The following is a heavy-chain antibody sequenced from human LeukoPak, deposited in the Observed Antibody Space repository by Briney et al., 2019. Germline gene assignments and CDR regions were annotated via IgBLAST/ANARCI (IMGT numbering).Heavy chain of an antibody. CDR3: ARETPYSSSWTDLDY. CDR2: ITLNSSTI. CDR1: GFTFSNYN. D-gene: IGHD6-13*01. J-gene: IGHJ4*02. Sequence: GGSLRLSCAASGFTFSNYNMHWVRQAPGKGLEWVSYITLNSSTIYYADSVKGRYTISRDNAKKSLYLQMNSLRAEDTAVYYCARETPYSSSWTDLDYWGQGTLVTVSS. V-gene: IGHV3-48*01.